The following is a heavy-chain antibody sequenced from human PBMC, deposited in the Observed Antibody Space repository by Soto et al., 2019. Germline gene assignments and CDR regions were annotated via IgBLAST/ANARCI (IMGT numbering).Heavy chain of an antibody. D-gene: IGHD6-19*01. V-gene: IGHV1-46*01. CDR2: INPSGGST. J-gene: IGHJ5*02. CDR1: GYTFTSYY. CDR3: ARDYQSSGIAVAGLDP. Sequence: ASVKVSCKASGYTFTSYYMHWVRQAPGQGLEWMGIINPSGGSTSYAQKFQGRVTMTRDTSTSTVYMELSSLRSDDTAVYYCARDYQSSGIAVAGLDPWGQGTLVTVSS.